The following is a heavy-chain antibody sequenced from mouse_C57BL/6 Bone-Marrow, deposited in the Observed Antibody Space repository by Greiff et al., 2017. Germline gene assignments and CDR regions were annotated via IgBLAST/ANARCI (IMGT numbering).Heavy chain of an antibody. J-gene: IGHJ3*01. CDR1: GFSLTSYG. CDR3: AKLRLRAY. Sequence: VAPSQSLSITCTVSGFSLTSYGVAWVRQPPGKGLEWLGVIWGGGSTNYNSALMSRLSISKDNSKSQDFLKMNSLQTDDTAMYCCAKLRLRAYWGQGTLVTVSA. CDR2: IWGGGST. V-gene: IGHV2-9*01. D-gene: IGHD3-2*02.